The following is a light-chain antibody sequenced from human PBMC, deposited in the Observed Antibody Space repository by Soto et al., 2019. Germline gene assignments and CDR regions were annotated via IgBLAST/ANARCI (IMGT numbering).Light chain of an antibody. CDR3: QQYGSSPAWT. V-gene: IGKV3-20*01. CDR2: GAS. J-gene: IGKJ1*01. CDR1: PRVSSTY. Sequence: EIVVTQSPGTRSLSQGERATLSCWARPRVSSTYLAWYQQKPGQAPRRVIYGASSRATGIPDRFSGSGSGTDFTLTISRLEPEDFAVYYCQQYGSSPAWTFGQGTKVDIK.